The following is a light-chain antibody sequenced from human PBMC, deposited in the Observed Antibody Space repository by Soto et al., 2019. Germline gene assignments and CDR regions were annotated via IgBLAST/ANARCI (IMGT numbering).Light chain of an antibody. CDR3: QQYDHIPLT. V-gene: IGKV1-33*01. CDR1: QDISDF. CDR2: DAS. J-gene: IGKJ4*01. Sequence: DFQMTQSPSSLSASVGDRVTITCQASQDISDFLNWYQQKPGAAPKLLIYDASNLQAGVPSRFSGSGSGTDFTFTISSLQPEDVATYYCQQYDHIPLTIGGGTKVDMK.